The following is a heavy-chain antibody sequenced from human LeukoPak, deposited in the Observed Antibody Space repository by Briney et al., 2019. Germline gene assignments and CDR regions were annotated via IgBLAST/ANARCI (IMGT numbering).Heavy chain of an antibody. D-gene: IGHD3-22*01. J-gene: IGHJ4*02. V-gene: IGHV4-34*01. CDR2: INHSGST. CDR3: AAHYYDSSGPIDY. CDR1: GGSFSGYY. Sequence: SETLSLTCAVYGGSFSGYYWSWIRQPPGKGLEWIEEINHSGSTNYNPSLKSRVTISVDTSKNQFSLKLSSVTAADTAVYYCAAHYYDSSGPIDYWGQGTLVTVSS.